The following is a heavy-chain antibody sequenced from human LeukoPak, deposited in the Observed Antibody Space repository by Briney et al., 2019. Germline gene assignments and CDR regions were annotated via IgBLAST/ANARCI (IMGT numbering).Heavy chain of an antibody. D-gene: IGHD4-17*01. Sequence: GGSLRLSCAASGFTFSSYTMSWVRQAPGKGLEWVSAISGSGGSTYYADSVKGRFTISRDNSKNTLYLQMNSLRAEDTAVYYCAKAWRYGDYGPFDYWGQGTLVTVSS. J-gene: IGHJ4*02. CDR3: AKAWRYGDYGPFDY. V-gene: IGHV3-23*01. CDR2: ISGSGGST. CDR1: GFTFSSYT.